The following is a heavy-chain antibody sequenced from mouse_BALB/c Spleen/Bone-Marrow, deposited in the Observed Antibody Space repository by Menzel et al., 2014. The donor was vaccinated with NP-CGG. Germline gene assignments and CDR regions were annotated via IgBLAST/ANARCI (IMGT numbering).Heavy chain of an antibody. CDR2: SRNKAKYYTT. J-gene: IGHJ3*01. CDR3: ARDVGYGNYFVY. V-gene: IGHV7-1*02. CDR1: GFTFSDFY. D-gene: IGHD2-10*02. Sequence: EVQGVESGGGLVQPGDSLRLSCATSGFTFSDFYMEWVRQPPGKRLEWIAASRNKAKYYTTEYSASVKGRFIVSRDTSQRVLYLQMNALRAEDTAIYYCARDVGYGNYFVYWGQGTLVTVSA.